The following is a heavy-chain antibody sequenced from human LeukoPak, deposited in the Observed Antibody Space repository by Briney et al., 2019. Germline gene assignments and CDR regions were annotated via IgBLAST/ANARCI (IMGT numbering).Heavy chain of an antibody. V-gene: IGHV4-59*11. CDR1: GGSISSHF. CDR2: IYNSGTT. Sequence: SETLSLTCTVSGGSISSHFWSWIRQPPGKRLEWIGNIYNSGTTNYNPSLESRVTISVDTSKNQLSLQLTSVTAADTAVYYCTKATQWLAFDYWGRGTLVTVSS. D-gene: IGHD6-19*01. CDR3: TKATQWLAFDY. J-gene: IGHJ4*02.